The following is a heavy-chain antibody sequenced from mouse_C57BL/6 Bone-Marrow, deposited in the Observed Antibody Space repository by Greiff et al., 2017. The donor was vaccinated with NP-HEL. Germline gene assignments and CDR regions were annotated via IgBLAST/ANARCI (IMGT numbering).Heavy chain of an antibody. CDR3: TYYLCTMYY. CDR2: IDPENGDT. D-gene: IGHD1-1*01. Sequence: VQLQQSGAELVRPGASVKLSCTASGFNIKDYYMHWVKQRPEQGLEWIGWIDPENGDTEYASKFQGKTTITADTSSNTAYLQLSSLTSEDTAVYYCTYYLCTMYYWGRGTSVTVSS. J-gene: IGHJ4*01. V-gene: IGHV14-4*01. CDR1: GFNIKDYY.